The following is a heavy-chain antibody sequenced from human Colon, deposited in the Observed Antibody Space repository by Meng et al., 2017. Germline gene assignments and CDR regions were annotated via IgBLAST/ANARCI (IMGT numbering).Heavy chain of an antibody. D-gene: IGHD3-3*01. V-gene: IGHV3-23*01. CDR1: GFTLSSNYA. CDR2: IRRDGST. J-gene: IGHJ4*02. CDR3: AKGSGGEWFLDN. Sequence: GESLKISCAASGFTLSSNYAMTWVRQAPGKGLEWVSGIRRDGSTIYADAVKGRLTLSRDDSKNALYLYMISLRDDDTAIYYCAKGSGGEWFLDNWGRGTLVTVSS.